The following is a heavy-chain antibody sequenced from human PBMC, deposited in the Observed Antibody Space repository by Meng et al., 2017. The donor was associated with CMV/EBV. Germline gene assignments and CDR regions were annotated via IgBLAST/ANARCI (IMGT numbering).Heavy chain of an antibody. CDR3: ARDNDFWSGSIDY. V-gene: IGHV4-34*01. Sequence: AVYGGSFSGYYWSWIRQSPGKGLEWIGEINHSGSTNYNPSLKSRVTISVDTSKNQFSLKLSSVTAADTAVYYCARDNDFWSGSIDYWGQGTLVTVSS. D-gene: IGHD3-3*01. CDR2: INHSGST. CDR1: GGSFSGYY. J-gene: IGHJ4*02.